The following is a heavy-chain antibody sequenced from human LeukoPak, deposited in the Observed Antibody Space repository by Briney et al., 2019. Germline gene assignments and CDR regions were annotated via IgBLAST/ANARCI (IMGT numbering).Heavy chain of an antibody. CDR3: ARPYSSSAKRHFQH. J-gene: IGHJ1*01. CDR1: GYTFTGYY. Sequence: ASVKVSCKASGYTFTGYYMHWVRQAPGQGLEWMGWINPNSGGTNYAQKFQGRVTMTRDTSISTAYMELSRLRSDDTAVYYCARPYSSSAKRHFQHWGQGTLVTVSS. CDR2: INPNSGGT. D-gene: IGHD6-13*01. V-gene: IGHV1-2*02.